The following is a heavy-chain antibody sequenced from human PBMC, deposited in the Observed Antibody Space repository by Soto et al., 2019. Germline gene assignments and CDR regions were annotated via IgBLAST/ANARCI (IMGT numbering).Heavy chain of an antibody. J-gene: IGHJ6*02. Sequence: GASVKVSCKASGGTFSSYAISWVLQAPGQGLEWMGGIIPIFGTTNYARRFQGRVTITADKSTSTAYMELRSLRSEDTAVYYCARGSRGALCVSGRLAVWGQGTTVTVSS. CDR3: ARGSRGALCVSGRLAV. V-gene: IGHV1-69*06. D-gene: IGHD3-10*01. CDR1: GGTFSSYA. CDR2: IIPIFGTT.